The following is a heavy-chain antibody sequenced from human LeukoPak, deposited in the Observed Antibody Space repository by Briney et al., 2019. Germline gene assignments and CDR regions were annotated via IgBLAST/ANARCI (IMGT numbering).Heavy chain of an antibody. CDR2: IKSDGSST. D-gene: IGHD6-6*01. Sequence: GGSLRLSCAASGFTLSTYWMHWVRQAPGKGLVWVSRIKSDGSSTNYADSVKGRFTISRDNAKNTLYLQMNCLRAEDTAVYYCARDGMYGSSSYYYYMDVWGKGTTVTVSS. CDR1: GFTLSTYW. CDR3: ARDGMYGSSSYYYYMDV. J-gene: IGHJ6*03. V-gene: IGHV3-74*01.